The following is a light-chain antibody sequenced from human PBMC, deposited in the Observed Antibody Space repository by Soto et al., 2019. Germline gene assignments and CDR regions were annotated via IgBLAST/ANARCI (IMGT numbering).Light chain of an antibody. J-gene: IGKJ4*01. Sequence: EIVLTQSPGTLSVSPGERVTLSCRASQSVGRNYLAWYQQKPGQAPRLLIYVAYIRATGIPDRFSGSRSGTDFTLTISRLEPEDFAVYYCQQYADSPLTFGGGTKVETK. CDR1: QSVGRNY. CDR2: VAY. CDR3: QQYADSPLT. V-gene: IGKV3-20*01.